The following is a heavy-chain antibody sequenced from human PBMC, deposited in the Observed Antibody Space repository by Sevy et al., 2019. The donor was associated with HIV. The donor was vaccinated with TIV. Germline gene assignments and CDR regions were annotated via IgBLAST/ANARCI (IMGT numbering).Heavy chain of an antibody. D-gene: IGHD4-17*01. Sequence: ASVKVSCKASGYIFSDYYIHWVRQAPGQGLEWMAWINSDSGVTNYALRFQGEVTVTRDTSLRTAYLELTNLKSNDTAIYYCARLTTQPPSDLYGLDVWGHGTTVTVSS. CDR1: GYIFSDYY. CDR3: ARLTTQPPSDLYGLDV. J-gene: IGHJ6*02. V-gene: IGHV1-2*02. CDR2: INSDSGVT.